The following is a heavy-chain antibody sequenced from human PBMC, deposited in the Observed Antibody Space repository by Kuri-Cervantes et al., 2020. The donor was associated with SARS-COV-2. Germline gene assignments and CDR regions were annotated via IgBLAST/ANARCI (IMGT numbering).Heavy chain of an antibody. CDR2: INPNSGGT. CDR3: ARSGPGALSREVGALDI. Sequence: ASVKVSCKASGYTCSCGYYRYWVQQAPGQGLEWMGWINPNSGGTNYAQKFQGWVTMTRDTSISTAYMEFSSLRSEDTAMYYWARSGPGALSREVGALDIWSQGTMVTVSS. D-gene: IGHD4/OR15-4a*01. CDR1: GYTCSCGYY. J-gene: IGHJ3*02. V-gene: IGHV1-2*04.